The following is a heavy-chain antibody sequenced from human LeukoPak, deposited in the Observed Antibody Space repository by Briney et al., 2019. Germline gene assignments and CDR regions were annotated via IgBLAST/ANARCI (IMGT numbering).Heavy chain of an antibody. CDR3: ARGPDSSGYYSNSYWYFDL. Sequence: ASVKVSCKASGGTFSSYAISWVRQAPGQGLEWMGGIIPIFGTANYAQKFQGRVTITTDESTSTAYMELSSLRSEDTAVYYCARGPDSSGYYSNSYWYFDLWGCGTLVTVSS. CDR2: IIPIFGTA. CDR1: GGTFSSYA. D-gene: IGHD3-22*01. V-gene: IGHV1-69*05. J-gene: IGHJ2*01.